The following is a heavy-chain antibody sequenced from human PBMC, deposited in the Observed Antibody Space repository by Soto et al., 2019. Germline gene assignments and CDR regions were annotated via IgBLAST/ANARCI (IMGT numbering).Heavy chain of an antibody. J-gene: IGHJ4*02. CDR3: ARGVRLGYFDY. D-gene: IGHD3-16*01. Sequence: PXXSLRLSCAASGFTFKNFAVSWVPQAPGKGLEWVAVISYDGSNKYYADSVKGRFTISRDNSKNTLYLQMNTLRAEDTAVYYCARGVRLGYFDYWGQGTLVTVSS. CDR1: GFTFKNFA. V-gene: IGHV3-30*03. CDR2: ISYDGSNK.